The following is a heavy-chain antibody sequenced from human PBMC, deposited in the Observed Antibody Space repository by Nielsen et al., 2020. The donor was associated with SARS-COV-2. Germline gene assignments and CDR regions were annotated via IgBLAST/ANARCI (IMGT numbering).Heavy chain of an antibody. CDR1: GFTFSSYA. CDR2: ISGSGGST. Sequence: GESLKISCAASGFTFSSYAMSWVRQAPGKGLEWVSAISGSGGSTYYADSVKGRFTISRDNSKNTLYLQMNSLRAEDTAVYYCAKVTFGGVIYFDYWGQGTLVTVSS. D-gene: IGHD3-16*01. V-gene: IGHV3-23*01. J-gene: IGHJ4*02. CDR3: AKVTFGGVIYFDY.